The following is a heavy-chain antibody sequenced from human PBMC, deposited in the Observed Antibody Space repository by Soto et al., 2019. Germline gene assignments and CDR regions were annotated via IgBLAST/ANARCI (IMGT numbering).Heavy chain of an antibody. D-gene: IGHD6-19*01. CDR3: ARVYAGYSSGWYTRGSYYYGMDV. J-gene: IGHJ6*02. Sequence: SGGSLRLSCAASGFTFSSYEMNWVRQAPGKGLEWVSYISSSGSTIYYADSVKGRFTISRDNAKNSLYLQMNSLRAEDTAVYYCARVYAGYSSGWYTRGSYYYGMDVWGQGTTVTVSS. CDR1: GFTFSSYE. V-gene: IGHV3-48*03. CDR2: ISSSGSTI.